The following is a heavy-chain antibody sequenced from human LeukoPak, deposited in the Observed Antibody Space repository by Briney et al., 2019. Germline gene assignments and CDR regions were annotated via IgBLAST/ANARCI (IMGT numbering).Heavy chain of an antibody. Sequence: PGGSLRLSCAASGFTFSSYAMSWVRQAPGKGLEWVSAISGSGGSTYYADSVKGRFTISRDNSKNTLYLQMNSLRAEDTAVYYCAKDAGYSSGWSRTTYYYYYGMDVWGQGTTVTVSS. CDR3: AKDAGYSSGWSRTTYYYYYGMDV. CDR2: ISGSGGST. D-gene: IGHD6-19*01. CDR1: GFTFSSYA. V-gene: IGHV3-23*01. J-gene: IGHJ6*02.